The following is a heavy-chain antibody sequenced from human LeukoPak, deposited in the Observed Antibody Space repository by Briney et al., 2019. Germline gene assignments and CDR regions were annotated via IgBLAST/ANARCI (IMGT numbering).Heavy chain of an antibody. J-gene: IGHJ2*01. CDR1: GFTFSNYA. CDR3: AKREGALLENWKFDF. CDR2: IEKDASNT. V-gene: IGHV3-23*05. D-gene: IGHD1-1*01. Sequence: GGSLRLSCAASGFTFSNYAMSWVRQAPGKMLECVSTIEKDASNTNYADSVKGRVTISRDNSKNTLYLQMNSLRAEDTAIFYCAKREGALLENWKFDFWGRGTLVTVSS.